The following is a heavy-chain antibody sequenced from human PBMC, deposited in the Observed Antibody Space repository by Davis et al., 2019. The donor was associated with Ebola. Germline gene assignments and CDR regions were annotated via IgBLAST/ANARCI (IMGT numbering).Heavy chain of an antibody. V-gene: IGHV3-30-3*01. CDR3: AREGGQWLVIDAIDI. Sequence: GESLKISCATSGFTFASYALHWVRQAPGKGLEWVAVVSYTGNNNYSADSVKGRFTISRDDSKNIAYLQMNSLKTEDTAVYYCAREGGQWLVIDAIDIWGQGTVVTVSS. J-gene: IGHJ3*02. CDR2: VSYTGNNN. CDR1: GFTFASYA. D-gene: IGHD6-19*01.